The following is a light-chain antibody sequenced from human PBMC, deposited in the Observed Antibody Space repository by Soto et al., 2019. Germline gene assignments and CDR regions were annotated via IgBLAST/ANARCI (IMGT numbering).Light chain of an antibody. V-gene: IGKV3-11*01. CDR3: QQRSSWPFT. Sequence: EILLTQSPAILSLSPGERVTLSCRASQGVSSDLAWFQQKPGQAPRLFIYDASNRATGIPARFSGSGSGTDFTLTISSLEPEDFAVYHCQQRSSWPFTFGQGTRLEI. J-gene: IGKJ5*01. CDR2: DAS. CDR1: QGVSSD.